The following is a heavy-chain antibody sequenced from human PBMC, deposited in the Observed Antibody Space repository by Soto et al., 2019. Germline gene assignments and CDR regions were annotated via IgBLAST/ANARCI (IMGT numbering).Heavy chain of an antibody. CDR1: GFTFENYA. J-gene: IGHJ6*02. Sequence: GGSLRLSCVASGFTFENYAMSWVRQAPGKGLEWVSAISGSGGTTCYSDSVKGRFTISRDNSKNTVYLQMNDLRVEDAAEYFCAKDSWAIFGVPAGEYYAMDVWGRGTTVTVSS. CDR3: AKDSWAIFGVPAGEYYAMDV. V-gene: IGHV3-23*01. CDR2: ISGSGGTT. D-gene: IGHD3-3*01.